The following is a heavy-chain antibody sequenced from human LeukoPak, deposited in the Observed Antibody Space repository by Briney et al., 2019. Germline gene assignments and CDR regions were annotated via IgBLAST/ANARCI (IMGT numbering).Heavy chain of an antibody. J-gene: IGHJ4*02. CDR2: ISSSGGTI. Sequence: PGGSLRLSCTASGFIFSDYYMTWIRQAPGKGLEWVSYISSSGGTIYQADSVKGRFTVSRDNAKNSLYLQMNSLRVEDTAIYYCARDLRWLQLDYWGQGTPVIVSS. CDR3: ARDLRWLQLDY. V-gene: IGHV3-11*01. CDR1: GFIFSDYY. D-gene: IGHD5-24*01.